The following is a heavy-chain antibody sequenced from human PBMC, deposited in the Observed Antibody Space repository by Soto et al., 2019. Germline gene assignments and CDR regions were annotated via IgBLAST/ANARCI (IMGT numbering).Heavy chain of an antibody. D-gene: IGHD2-2*01. V-gene: IGHV4-39*01. CDR2: IYYSGST. J-gene: IGHJ5*02. CDR1: CGSISSCSYY. CDR3: ARQPYCSSTSCYPFSKWFDP. Sequence: QLQLQESGPGLVKPSETLSLTCTVSCGSISSCSYYWGWIRQPPGKVLEWIGSIYYSGSTYYNPSHKSRVTLSVDTSKNQFSLKLSSVTAADTAVYYCARQPYCSSTSCYPFSKWFDPLGQGTLVTVSS.